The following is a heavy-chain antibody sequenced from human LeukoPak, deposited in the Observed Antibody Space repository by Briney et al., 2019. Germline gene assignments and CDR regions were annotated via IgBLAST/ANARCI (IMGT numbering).Heavy chain of an antibody. CDR2: IYYSGST. J-gene: IGHJ6*03. D-gene: IGHD6-13*01. CDR1: GGSISSSSYY. CDR3: ATSGYSSSWYYYYYYMDV. Sequence: SETLSLTCTVSGGSISSSSYYWGWIRQPPGKGLEWIGSIYYSGSTYYNPSLKSRVTISVDTSKNQFSLKLSSVTAADTAVYYCATSGYSSSWYYYYYYMDVWGKGTTVTVSS. V-gene: IGHV4-39*07.